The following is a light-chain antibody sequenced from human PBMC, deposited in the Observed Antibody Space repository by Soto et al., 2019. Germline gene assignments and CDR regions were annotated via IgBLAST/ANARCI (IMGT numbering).Light chain of an antibody. CDR3: QQRSNWPPVIT. Sequence: EIVLTQSPATLSLSPGERATLSCRASQTFSSHLAWYQQKPGQAPRLLIYDASKRATVIPARFSGRGSGTDFTLTISSRQPEDFAVYYCQQRSNWPPVITFRQGTRLEIK. CDR2: DAS. CDR1: QTFSSH. V-gene: IGKV3-11*01. J-gene: IGKJ5*01.